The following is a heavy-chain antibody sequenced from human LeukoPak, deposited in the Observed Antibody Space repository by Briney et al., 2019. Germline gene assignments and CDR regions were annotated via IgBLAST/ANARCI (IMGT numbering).Heavy chain of an antibody. V-gene: IGHV3-30*02. Sequence: GGSLRLSCAASGFTFSSYGMHWVRQAPGKGLEWVAFIRYDGSNKYYADSVKGRFTISRDNSKNTLYLQMNSLRAEDTAVYYCAKELTRSSPFDYWGQGTLVTVSS. J-gene: IGHJ4*02. CDR1: GFTFSSYG. CDR2: IRYDGSNK. D-gene: IGHD6-13*01. CDR3: AKELTRSSPFDY.